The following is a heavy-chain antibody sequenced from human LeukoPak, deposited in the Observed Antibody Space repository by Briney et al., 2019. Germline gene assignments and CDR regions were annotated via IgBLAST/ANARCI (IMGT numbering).Heavy chain of an antibody. Sequence: GGSLRLSCAASGFTFSSYGMHWVRQAPGKGLEWVAVISYDGSNKYYADSVKGRFTSSRDNSKNTLYLQMNSLRAEGTAVYYCAKVRHIRIPRYYFDYWGQGTLVTVSS. CDR3: AKVRHIRIPRYYFDY. J-gene: IGHJ4*02. CDR1: GFTFSSYG. D-gene: IGHD2-21*01. CDR2: ISYDGSNK. V-gene: IGHV3-30*18.